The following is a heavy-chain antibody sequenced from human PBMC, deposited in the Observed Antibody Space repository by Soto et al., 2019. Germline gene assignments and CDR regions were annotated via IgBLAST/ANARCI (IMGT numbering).Heavy chain of an antibody. V-gene: IGHV1-69*04. CDR3: AREEDKGNWNVFDY. Sequence: SVKVSCKASGYTFTSYDINWVRQATGQGLEWIGRINPNLGKANYAQKFQGRVTITADKSTSTAYMELSSLRSEDTAVYYCAREEDKGNWNVFDYWGQGTLVTVSS. CDR2: INPNLGKA. CDR1: GYTFTSYD. J-gene: IGHJ4*02. D-gene: IGHD1-1*01.